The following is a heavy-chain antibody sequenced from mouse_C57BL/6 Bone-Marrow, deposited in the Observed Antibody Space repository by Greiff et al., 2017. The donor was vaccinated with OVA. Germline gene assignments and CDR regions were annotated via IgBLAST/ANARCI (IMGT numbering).Heavy chain of an antibody. J-gene: IGHJ1*03. CDR3: ARELRRRYFDV. V-gene: IGHV1-81*01. Sequence: VQLQESGAELARPGASVKLSCKASGYTFTSYGISWVKQRNGQGLEWIGEIYPRSGNNYYNEKFKGKATLTADKSSSTAYMELRSLSSEDSAVYFCARELRRRYFDVWGTGTTVTVAS. CDR1: GYTFTSYG. CDR2: IYPRSGNN. D-gene: IGHD2-4*01.